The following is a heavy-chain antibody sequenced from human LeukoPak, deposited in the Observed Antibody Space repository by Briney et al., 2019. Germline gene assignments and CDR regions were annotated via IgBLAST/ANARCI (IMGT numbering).Heavy chain of an antibody. CDR1: GGSISSYY. J-gene: IGHJ4*02. CDR3: AREGGGSGSYYISSPYYFDY. Sequence: SETLSLTCTVSGGSISSYYWSWIRQPAGKGLEWIGRIYSSGSTNYNPSLKSRVTMPVDTSKNQFSLKLSSVTAADTAVYYCAREGGGSGSYYISSPYYFDYWGQGTLVTVSS. CDR2: IYSSGST. V-gene: IGHV4-4*07. D-gene: IGHD3-10*01.